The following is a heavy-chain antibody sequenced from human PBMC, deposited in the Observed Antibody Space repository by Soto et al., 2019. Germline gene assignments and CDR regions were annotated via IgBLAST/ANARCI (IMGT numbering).Heavy chain of an antibody. D-gene: IGHD1-1*01. J-gene: IGHJ6*02. CDR3: ARGKGMEENYYYHGMDV. CDR2: INGANGNT. Sequence: GASVKVSCKASGYRFSTYSMHWVRQAPGQGLEWMGWINGANGNTRYSQKFKDRVSISRDTPASTGYMELSSLRSGDTAVYYCARGKGMEENYYYHGMDVWGQGTTVTVSS. V-gene: IGHV1-3*01. CDR1: GYRFSTYS.